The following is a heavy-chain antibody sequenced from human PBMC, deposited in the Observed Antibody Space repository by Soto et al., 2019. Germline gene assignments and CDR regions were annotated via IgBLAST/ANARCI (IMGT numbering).Heavy chain of an antibody. CDR1: GGSVESSSC. CDR3: VRSVPAANWAYNGMDV. D-gene: IGHD2-2*01. Sequence: SETLSLTCAVSGGSVESSSCWSWVRQAPGKGLEWIGEIYHSGTFNYNPSLASRVSVSVDKSTNQFSLNLNSVTAADTAVYYCVRSVPAANWAYNGMDVWGQGTTVTVSS. CDR2: IYHSGTF. J-gene: IGHJ6*02. V-gene: IGHV4-4*02.